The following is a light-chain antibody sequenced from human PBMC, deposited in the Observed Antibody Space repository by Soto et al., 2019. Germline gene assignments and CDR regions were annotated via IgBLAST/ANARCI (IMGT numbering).Light chain of an antibody. J-gene: IGKJ1*01. CDR2: KAS. CDR3: QQYNSYSWT. Sequence: DIQMTQSPSTLSASVGDRVTITCRASQSISSWLAWYQQKPGKAPKLLIYKASSLESGVPSRFSGSGSGTEXTLTISXXQPDDFATYYCQQYNSYSWTFGQGTKVEIK. CDR1: QSISSW. V-gene: IGKV1-5*03.